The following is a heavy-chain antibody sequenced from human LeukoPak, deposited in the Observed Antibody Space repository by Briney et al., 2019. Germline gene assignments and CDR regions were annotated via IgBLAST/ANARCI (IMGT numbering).Heavy chain of an antibody. Sequence: SETQTLTCAVYGRSYRHFHWSWTRHPRGEGVEGLREFKHSGSTNCNPSLKSRVTISVDTSKNQFSLKLSSVTAADTAVYYCARRRVSSRPSPGARFDPWGQGTLVTASS. CDR3: ARRRVSSRPSPGARFDP. V-gene: IGHV4-34*01. J-gene: IGHJ5*02. CDR1: GRSYRHFH. D-gene: IGHD6-6*01. CDR2: FKHSGST.